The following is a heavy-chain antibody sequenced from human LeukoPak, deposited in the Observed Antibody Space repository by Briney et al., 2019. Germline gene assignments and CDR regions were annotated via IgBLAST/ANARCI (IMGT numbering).Heavy chain of an antibody. CDR3: ARYRYNWNLIPYYFDY. J-gene: IGHJ4*02. Sequence: GGSRRLSCAASGFTFSSYGMHWVRQAPGKGLEWVAFIRYDGSNKYYADSVKGRFTISRDNAKNSLYLQMNSLRAEDTAVYYCARYRYNWNLIPYYFDYWGQGTLVTVSS. CDR1: GFTFSSYG. D-gene: IGHD1-7*01. CDR2: IRYDGSNK. V-gene: IGHV3-30*02.